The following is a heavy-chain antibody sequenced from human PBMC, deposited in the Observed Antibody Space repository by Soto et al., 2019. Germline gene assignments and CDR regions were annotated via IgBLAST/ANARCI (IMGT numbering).Heavy chain of an antibody. CDR1: GLTFSISW. J-gene: IGHJ3*02. V-gene: IGHV3-7*01. CDR3: ATANTPYAFDM. CDR2: INPAGNVQ. Sequence: VQLVESGGGLVQPGESLRLSCTASGLTFSISWITWVRQAPGEGLEWVSNINPAGNVQHYADPVKERFTISRDNAKNSLFLQMSGRRGEDTAVYYCATANTPYAFDMWGQGTMVTVSS.